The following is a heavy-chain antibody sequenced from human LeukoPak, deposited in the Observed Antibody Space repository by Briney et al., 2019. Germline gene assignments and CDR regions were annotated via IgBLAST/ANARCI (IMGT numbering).Heavy chain of an antibody. J-gene: IGHJ4*02. D-gene: IGHD2-15*01. CDR3: ARRYCSGSTCYYFDS. CDR1: GYSFTSYW. V-gene: IGHV5-51*01. Sequence: GESLKISCKGSGYSFTSYWIGWVRQMPGRGLEWVGIIYPGDSGTRYSPSFQGQVTISADKSISTAYLQWSSLKASDTAMYYCARRYCSGSTCYYFDSWGQGTLVTVSS. CDR2: IYPGDSGT.